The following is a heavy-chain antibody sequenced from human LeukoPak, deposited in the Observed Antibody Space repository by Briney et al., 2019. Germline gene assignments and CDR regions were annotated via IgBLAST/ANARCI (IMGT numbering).Heavy chain of an antibody. CDR1: GGSISSYY. Sequence: SETLSLTCTVSGGSISSYYWSWIRQPPGKGLEWIGHIYYSGSTNYNPSLKSRVTISVDTSKNQFSLKLSSVTAADTAVYHCARDGGRGYSYGSDTFHIWGQGSMVTVSS. CDR3: ARDGGRGYSYGSDTFHI. CDR2: IYYSGST. J-gene: IGHJ3*02. D-gene: IGHD5-18*01. V-gene: IGHV4-59*01.